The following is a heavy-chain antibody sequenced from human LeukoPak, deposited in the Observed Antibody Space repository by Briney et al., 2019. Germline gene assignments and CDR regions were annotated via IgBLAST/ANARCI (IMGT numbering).Heavy chain of an antibody. CDR3: ASAYLAYCGGDCVGYFDY. Sequence: SETLSLTCTVSGVSISSYYWSWIRQPAGKGLEWIGRIYTSGSTNYNPSLKSRFTMSVDTSKNQFSLKLSSVTAADTAVYYCASAYLAYCGGDCVGYFDYWGQGTLVTVSS. D-gene: IGHD2-21*02. CDR2: IYTSGST. CDR1: GVSISSYY. J-gene: IGHJ4*02. V-gene: IGHV4-4*07.